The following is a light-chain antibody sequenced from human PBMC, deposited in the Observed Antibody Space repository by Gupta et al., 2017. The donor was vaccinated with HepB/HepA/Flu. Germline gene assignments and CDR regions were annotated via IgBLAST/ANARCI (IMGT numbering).Light chain of an antibody. CDR1: TGTVTSGHY. J-gene: IGLJ3*02. V-gene: IGLV7-46*01. CDR3: LLTYNFLRV. CDR2: DTS. Sequence: QAVVTQEPSLTVSPGGTVTLTYCSTTGTVTSGHYPYWFQQKPGQAPRTLVYDTSSKHSWTPARFSGSLLGGKAALTLSGAQPEDEADYYCLLTYNFLRVFGGGTKLTVL.